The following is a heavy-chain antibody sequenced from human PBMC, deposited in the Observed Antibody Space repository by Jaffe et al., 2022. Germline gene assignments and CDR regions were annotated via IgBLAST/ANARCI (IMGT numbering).Heavy chain of an antibody. CDR1: GYSFTSYW. CDR3: ARHIEPIEYSFQPGYFDY. CDR2: IYPGDSDT. J-gene: IGHJ4*02. Sequence: EVQLVQSGAEVKKPGESLKISCKGSGYSFTSYWIGWVRQMPGKGLEWMGIIYPGDSDTRYSPSFQGQVTISADKSISTAYLQWSSLKASDTAMYYCARHIEPIEYSFQPGYFDYWGQGTLVTVSS. D-gene: IGHD6-6*01. V-gene: IGHV5-51*01.